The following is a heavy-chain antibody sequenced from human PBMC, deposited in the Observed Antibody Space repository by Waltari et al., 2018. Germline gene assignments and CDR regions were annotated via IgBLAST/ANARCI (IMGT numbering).Heavy chain of an antibody. CDR1: GYTFTRYG. J-gene: IGHJ4*02. CDR2: ISADNGNT. CDR3: AREMGRDGYNFLDY. V-gene: IGHV1-18*01. D-gene: IGHD5-12*01. Sequence: QVQLVQSGDEVQKPGASVKVSCKASGYTFTRYGLSCVRQAPGQGLEWMGWISADNGNTNYAPKLQDRVTMTTDTSTSTAYMELRSLRSDDTAVYYCAREMGRDGYNFLDYWGQGTLVTVSS.